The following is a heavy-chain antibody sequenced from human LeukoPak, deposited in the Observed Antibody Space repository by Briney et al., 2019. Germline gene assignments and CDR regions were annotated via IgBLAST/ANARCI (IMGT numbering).Heavy chain of an antibody. Sequence: GGSLRLSCTASGFIFNNYGMNWVRQAPGKGLEWISYIKGRSDTIHYADSVKGRFTISRDNAKNTLSLQMTSLRAEDTAIYYCAKELYNYGDYGAEGLDVGGQGTTVTVS. D-gene: IGHD4-17*01. CDR3: AKELYNYGDYGAEGLDV. V-gene: IGHV3-48*01. CDR2: IKGRSDTI. CDR1: GFIFNNYG. J-gene: IGHJ6*02.